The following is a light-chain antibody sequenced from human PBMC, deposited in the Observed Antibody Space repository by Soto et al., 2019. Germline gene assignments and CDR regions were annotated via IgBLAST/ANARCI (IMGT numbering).Light chain of an antibody. CDR2: DIT. CDR3: SSYADSSNLV. CDR1: SSDIGTYDY. J-gene: IGLJ3*02. Sequence: QSVLTQPPSASGSPGQSVTISCTGTSSDIGTYDYVSWYQQHPGKAPKLMIYDITKRPSGVPDRFSGSKSGITASLTVSGLQAEDEADYYCSSYADSSNLVFGGGTQLTVL. V-gene: IGLV2-8*01.